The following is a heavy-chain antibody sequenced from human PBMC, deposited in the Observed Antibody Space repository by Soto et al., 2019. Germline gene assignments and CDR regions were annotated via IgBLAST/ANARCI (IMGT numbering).Heavy chain of an antibody. J-gene: IGHJ4*02. CDR2: IKSKTDGGTT. CDR3: TSVDVPAGGYYGGNFPFDY. CDR1: GFTFSNAW. Sequence: EVQLVESGGGLVKPGGSLRLSCAASGFTFSNAWMSWVRQAPGKGLEWVGRIKSKTDGGTTDYAAPVKGRFTISRDDSKNTLYLQMNSLKTEDTAVYYCTSVDVPAGGYYGGNFPFDYWGQGTLVTVSS. V-gene: IGHV3-15*01. D-gene: IGHD4-17*01.